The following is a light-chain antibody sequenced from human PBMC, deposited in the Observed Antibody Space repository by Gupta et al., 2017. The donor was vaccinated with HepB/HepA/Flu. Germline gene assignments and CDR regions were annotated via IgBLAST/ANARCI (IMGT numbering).Light chain of an antibody. J-gene: IGKJ5*01. Sequence: EIVMTQSPATLSVSPGERATLSCRASQSVSSNLAWYQQKPGQAPRLLIYGASTRATGIPARFSGSGSGTEFTLTISSLQSEDFAVYYCQQYNNGPLTFGQGTRLKIK. CDR1: QSVSSN. CDR3: QQYNNGPLT. V-gene: IGKV3-15*01. CDR2: GAS.